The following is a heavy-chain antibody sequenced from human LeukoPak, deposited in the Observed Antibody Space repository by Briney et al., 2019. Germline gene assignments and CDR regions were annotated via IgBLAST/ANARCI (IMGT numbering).Heavy chain of an antibody. J-gene: IGHJ6*03. Sequence: ASVKVSCKASGYTFTGYYMHWVRQAPGQGLEWMGWINPNSGGTNYAQKFQGRVTMTRDTSISTAYMELSRLRSDDTAVYYCARGGDWNTNYYYYYYMDVWGKGTTVTVSS. D-gene: IGHD1/OR15-1a*01. V-gene: IGHV1-2*02. CDR2: INPNSGGT. CDR3: ARGGDWNTNYYYYYYMDV. CDR1: GYTFTGYY.